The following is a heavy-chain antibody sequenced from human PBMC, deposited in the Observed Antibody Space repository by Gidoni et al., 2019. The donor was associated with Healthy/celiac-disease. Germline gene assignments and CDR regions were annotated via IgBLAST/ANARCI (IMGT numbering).Heavy chain of an antibody. CDR1: GGSISSSSYY. Sequence: QLQLQESGLGLVKPSETLSLTCTVSGGSISSSSYYRGWIRQPPGKGLEWIGSIYYSGSTYYNPSLKSRVTISVDTSKNQFSLKLSSVTAADTAVYYCARHGGGVEGVHWFDPWGQGTLVTVSS. V-gene: IGHV4-39*01. CDR2: IYYSGST. CDR3: ARHGGGVEGVHWFDP. J-gene: IGHJ5*02. D-gene: IGHD3-16*01.